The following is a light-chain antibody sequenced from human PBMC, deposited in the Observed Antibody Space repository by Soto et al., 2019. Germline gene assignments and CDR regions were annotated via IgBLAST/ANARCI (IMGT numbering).Light chain of an antibody. J-gene: IGKJ5*01. V-gene: IGKV3-11*02. Sequence: VLTQSPATLSLSPGERATLSCRASQGVSNFLAWYQQKPGQAPRLLIYDASNRATGVPARFSGSGSGRDFTLTISSLEPEDFAVYYCQQRSDWPPITFGQGTRLEIK. CDR3: QQRSDWPPIT. CDR2: DAS. CDR1: QGVSNF.